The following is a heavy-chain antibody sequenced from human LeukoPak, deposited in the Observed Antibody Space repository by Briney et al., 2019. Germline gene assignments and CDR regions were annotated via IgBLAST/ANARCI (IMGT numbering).Heavy chain of an antibody. CDR1: GYTFTSYY. CDR2: INPSGGST. J-gene: IGHJ6*02. CDR3: ARGEGLVVVIIGDYYGMDV. V-gene: IGHV1-46*01. D-gene: IGHD3-22*01. Sequence: ASVKVSCKASGYTFTSYYMHWVRQAPGQGLEWMGIINPSGGSTSYAQKFQGRVTMTRDTSTSTVHMELSSLRSEDTAVYYCARGEGLVVVIIGDYYGMDVWGQGTTVTVSS.